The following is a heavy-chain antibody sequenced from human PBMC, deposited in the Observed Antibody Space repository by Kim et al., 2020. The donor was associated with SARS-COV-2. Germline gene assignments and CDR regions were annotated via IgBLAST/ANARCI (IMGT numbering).Heavy chain of an antibody. V-gene: IGHV4-59*13. CDR2: IYYSGST. D-gene: IGHD2-21*02. J-gene: IGHJ4*01. Sequence: SETLSLTCTVSGGSISSYYWSWIRQPPGKGLEWIGYIYYSGSTNYNPSLKSRVTISVDTSKNQFSLKLSSVTAADTAVYYCAREPPPYCGGDCYSMAFD. CDR1: GGSISSYY. CDR3: AREPPPYCGGDCYSMAFD.